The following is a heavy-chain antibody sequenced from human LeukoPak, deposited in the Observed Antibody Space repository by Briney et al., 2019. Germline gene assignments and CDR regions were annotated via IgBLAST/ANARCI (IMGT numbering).Heavy chain of an antibody. CDR1: GFIFSGYW. CDR2: MKQDGSER. D-gene: IGHD2-2*01. J-gene: IGHJ1*01. CDR3: ASPRPGYCSGTSCSYAIEYFQH. Sequence: PGGSLRLSCAASGFIFSGYWMTWVRQAPGKGLEWVANMKQDGSERYYVDSVKGRFTISRDNAKSSLYLQMNSLRVEDTAVYYCASPRPGYCSGTSCSYAIEYFQHWGQGTLVTVSS. V-gene: IGHV3-7*01.